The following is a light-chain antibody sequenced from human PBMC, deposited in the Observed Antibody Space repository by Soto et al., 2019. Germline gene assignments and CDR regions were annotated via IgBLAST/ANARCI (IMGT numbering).Light chain of an antibody. V-gene: IGKV4-1*01. J-gene: IGKJ1*01. CDR1: QSVLYSSNNKNY. Sequence: DIVMTQSPDSLAVSLGERVTINCKSSQSVLYSSNNKNYLAWYQQKPRQPPRLLIYWASTRESGVPDRFSGSGSGTDFTLTISRLQAEDVAIYYCQQYYSSPPTFGQGTKVEI. CDR2: WAS. CDR3: QQYYSSPPT.